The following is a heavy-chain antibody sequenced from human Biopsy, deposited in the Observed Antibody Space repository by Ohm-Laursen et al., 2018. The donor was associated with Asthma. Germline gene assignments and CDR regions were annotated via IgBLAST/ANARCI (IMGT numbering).Heavy chain of an antibody. D-gene: IGHD3-9*01. J-gene: IGHJ3*02. CDR2: INAANGNT. Sequence: SVKVSCKASGYTFINYAIHWVRQAPGHSLEWMVWINAANGNTKYSQKFQGRLTISRDTSASTAYMDLSSLRSEDTAVYYCARTYFDFLTGQVHDAFAMWGQGTMVTVSS. CDR3: ARTYFDFLTGQVHDAFAM. V-gene: IGHV1-3*01. CDR1: GYTFINYA.